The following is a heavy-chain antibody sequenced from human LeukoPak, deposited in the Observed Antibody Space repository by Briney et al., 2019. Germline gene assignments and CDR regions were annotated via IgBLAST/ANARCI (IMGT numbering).Heavy chain of an antibody. J-gene: IGHJ5*02. D-gene: IGHD3-16*02. CDR1: GYTFTSYD. CDR3: ARGPLVRLPSSFDP. Sequence: ASVNVSCKASGYTFTSYDINGVRQATGQGLEWMGWMNPNSGNTGSAQRFQGRITMTRDTSISTAYMELSSLRSEDTAVYYCARGPLVRLPSSFDPWGQGTLVTVSS. V-gene: IGHV1-8*01. CDR2: MNPNSGNT.